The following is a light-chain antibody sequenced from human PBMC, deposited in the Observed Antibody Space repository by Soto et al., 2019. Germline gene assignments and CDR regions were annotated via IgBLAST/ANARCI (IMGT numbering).Light chain of an antibody. J-gene: IGKJ4*01. CDR3: QQRYT. CDR1: QGMSSS. V-gene: IGKV1-9*01. CDR2: AVS. Sequence: DIQLTQSPPFLSASVGDRVTVSCRASQGMSSSLAWYQQKPGKAPKLLIYAVSTLQSGVPSRVSGSGSGTEFTLTISSLQPEDFATYFCQQRYTFGGGTKVEVE.